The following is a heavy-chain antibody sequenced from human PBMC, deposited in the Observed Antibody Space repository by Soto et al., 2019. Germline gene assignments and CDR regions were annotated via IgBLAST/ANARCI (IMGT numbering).Heavy chain of an antibody. CDR1: GGSISSYY. J-gene: IGHJ6*02. CDR2: IYYSGST. CDR3: ARDWAYYYGSGSYYKDYYYGMDV. Sequence: SETLSLTCTVSGGSISSYYWSWIRQPPGKGLEWIGYIYYSGSTNYNPSLKSRVTISVDTSKNQFSLKLSSVTAADTAVYYCARDWAYYYGSGSYYKDYYYGMDVWGQGTTVTVSS. D-gene: IGHD3-10*01. V-gene: IGHV4-59*01.